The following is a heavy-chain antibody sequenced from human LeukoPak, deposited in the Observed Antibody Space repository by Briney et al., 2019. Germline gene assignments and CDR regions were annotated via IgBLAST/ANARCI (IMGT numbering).Heavy chain of an antibody. Sequence: PGASLRLCCAASGFTFSSYVMTWGRQAPGKGLEWVSGISGSGSTTYYADSVKGRFTISSDNSKNTLYLQMNSLRGEDTAVYYCAKDPFPLRWGQGTLVTVSS. CDR1: GFTFSSYV. CDR2: ISGSGSTT. CDR3: AKDPFPLR. J-gene: IGHJ4*02. V-gene: IGHV3-23*01.